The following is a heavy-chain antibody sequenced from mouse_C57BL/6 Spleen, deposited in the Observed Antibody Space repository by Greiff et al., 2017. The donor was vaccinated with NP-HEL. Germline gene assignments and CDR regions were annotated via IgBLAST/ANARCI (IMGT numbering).Heavy chain of an antibody. CDR2: IYPGSGST. J-gene: IGHJ3*01. Sequence: QVQLQQPGAELVKPGASVKMSCKASGYTFTSYWITWVKQRPGQGLEWIGDIYPGSGSTNYNEKFKSKATLTVDTSSSTAYMQLSSLTSEDSAVYYCARGDDYDEGDVAYWGQGTLVTVSA. CDR1: GYTFTSYW. D-gene: IGHD2-4*01. V-gene: IGHV1-55*01. CDR3: ARGDDYDEGDVAY.